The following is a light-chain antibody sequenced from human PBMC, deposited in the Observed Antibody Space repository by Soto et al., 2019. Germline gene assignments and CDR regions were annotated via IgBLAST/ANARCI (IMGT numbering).Light chain of an antibody. CDR1: QDIRKY. CDR2: DAS. V-gene: IGKV1-33*01. Sequence: IQMTQSPSLLSASVGDRVTITGQATQDIRKYLNWYQQTPGKAPKLLIYDASSLETGVPPRFSGSGSGTYFTFTISSLQPEDLATYYCQQSDDLPYAFGQGTKLEIK. J-gene: IGKJ2*01. CDR3: QQSDDLPYA.